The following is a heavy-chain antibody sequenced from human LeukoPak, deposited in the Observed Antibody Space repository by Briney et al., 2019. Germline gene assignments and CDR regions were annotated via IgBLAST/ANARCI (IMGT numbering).Heavy chain of an antibody. V-gene: IGHV4-59*01. CDR2: IYYSGST. Sequence: SETLSLTCTVSGGSIRSYYWSWIRQPPGKGLEWIGYIYYSGSTNYNPSLKSRVTISVDTSKNQFSLKLSSVTAADTAVYYCARAKGDYWGQGTLVTVSS. J-gene: IGHJ4*02. CDR1: GGSIRSYY. CDR3: ARAKGDY.